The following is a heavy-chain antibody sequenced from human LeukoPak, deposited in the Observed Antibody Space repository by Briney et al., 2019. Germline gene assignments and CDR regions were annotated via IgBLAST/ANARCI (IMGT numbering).Heavy chain of an antibody. CDR3: ARGNGY. Sequence: TGGSLRLSCAASGFTFSSYSMNWVRQAPGKGLEWVANIKQDGSEKYYVDSVKGRFTISRDNAKNSLYLQMNSLRAEDTAVYYCARGNGYWGQGTLVTVSS. D-gene: IGHD2-8*01. CDR2: IKQDGSEK. V-gene: IGHV3-7*01. CDR1: GFTFSSYS. J-gene: IGHJ4*02.